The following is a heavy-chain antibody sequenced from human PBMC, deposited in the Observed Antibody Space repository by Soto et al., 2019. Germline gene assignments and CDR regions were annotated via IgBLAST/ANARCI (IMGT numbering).Heavy chain of an antibody. J-gene: IGHJ1*01. CDR2: VSYDETNK. CDR3: AMQRSQGGLTEFHH. V-gene: IGHV3-30*04. CDR1: GFSFTNHA. Sequence: QVQLVQSGGGVVQPGGSLRLSCVGSGFSFTNHALHWVRQAPGKGLEWVALVSYDETNKYYSDSVRFSISRDNAKNTLYLQMQSLRPEDTAVYYCAMQRSQGGLTEFHHWGQGTPVIVS. D-gene: IGHD2-15*01.